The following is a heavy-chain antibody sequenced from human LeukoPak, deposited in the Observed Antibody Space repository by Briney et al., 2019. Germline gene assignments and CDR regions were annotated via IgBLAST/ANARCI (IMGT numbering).Heavy chain of an antibody. CDR3: ATSLYGEESHFDY. J-gene: IGHJ4*02. V-gene: IGHV4-34*01. Sequence: SETLSLTCAVYGGSFSGYYWSWIRQPPGKGLEWIGEINHSGSTNYNPSLKSRVTISLDTSKNHFSLKLSSVTAADTAVYYCATSLYGEESHFDYWGQGTLVTVSS. CDR1: GGSFSGYY. CDR2: INHSGST. D-gene: IGHD4-17*01.